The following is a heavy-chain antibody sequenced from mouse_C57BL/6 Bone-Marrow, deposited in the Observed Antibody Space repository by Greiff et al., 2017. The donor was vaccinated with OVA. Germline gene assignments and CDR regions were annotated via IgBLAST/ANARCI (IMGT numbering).Heavy chain of an antibody. Sequence: QVQLKQSGAELVRPGASVTLSCKASGYTFTDYEMHWVKQTPVHGLEWIGAIDPETGGTAYNQKFKGKAILTADKSSSTAYMELSSLTSEDSAVYYCTSLTGTGAMDYWGQGTSVTVSS. CDR3: TSLTGTGAMDY. D-gene: IGHD4-1*01. CDR2: IDPETGGT. V-gene: IGHV1-15*01. J-gene: IGHJ4*01. CDR1: GYTFTDYE.